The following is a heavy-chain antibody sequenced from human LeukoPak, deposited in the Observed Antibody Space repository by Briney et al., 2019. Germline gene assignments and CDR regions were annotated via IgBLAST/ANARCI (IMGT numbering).Heavy chain of an antibody. CDR3: ARGDYGGKWVFDY. CDR2: ISYDGSNK. V-gene: IGHV3-30-3*01. J-gene: IGHJ4*02. Sequence: PGRSLRLSCAASGFTFSSYAMHWVRQAPGKGLEWVAVISYDGSNKYYADSVKGRFTISRDNSKNTLYLQMNSLRAEDTAVYYCARGDYGGKWVFDYWGQGPLVTVSS. D-gene: IGHD4-23*01. CDR1: GFTFSSYA.